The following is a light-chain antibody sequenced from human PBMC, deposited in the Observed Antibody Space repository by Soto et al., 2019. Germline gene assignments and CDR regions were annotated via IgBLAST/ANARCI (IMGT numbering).Light chain of an antibody. J-gene: IGLJ3*02. CDR3: SSFTSINTWV. Sequence: QSALTRPASVSGSPGQSITISCTGTSSDVGGYNYVSWYQQHPGKAPKLMIYEVSNRPSGVSNRFSGSKSGNTASLTISGLQTEYAAHDYSSSFTSINTWVFGRGTKLTVL. V-gene: IGLV2-14*01. CDR2: EVS. CDR1: SSDVGGYNY.